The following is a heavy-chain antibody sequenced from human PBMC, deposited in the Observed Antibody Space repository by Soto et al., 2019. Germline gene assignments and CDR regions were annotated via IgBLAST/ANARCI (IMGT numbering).Heavy chain of an antibody. D-gene: IGHD3-3*01. CDR3: TTPDYDFWSGYYSDY. CDR2: IKSKTDGGTT. V-gene: IGHV3-15*01. Sequence: GGSLRLSCAASGFTFSNAWMSWVRQAPGKGLEWVGRIKSKTDGGTTDYAAPVKGRFTISRDDSKNTLYLQMNSLKTEDTAVYYCTTPDYDFWSGYYSDYWGQGTLGTVSS. J-gene: IGHJ4*02. CDR1: GFTFSNAW.